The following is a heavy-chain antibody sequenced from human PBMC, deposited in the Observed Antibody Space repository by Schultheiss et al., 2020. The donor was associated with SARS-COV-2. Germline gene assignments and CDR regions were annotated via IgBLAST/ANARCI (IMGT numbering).Heavy chain of an antibody. D-gene: IGHD3-22*01. CDR1: GGSISSYY. Sequence: SETLSLTCTVSGGSISSYYWSWIRQPPGKGLEWIGYIYYSGSTNYNPSLKSRVTMSVDTSKNQFSLKLSSVTAADTAVYYCAREGDSSGYYYPIDYWGQGTLVTVSS. CDR2: IYYSGST. CDR3: AREGDSSGYYYPIDY. V-gene: IGHV4-59*12. J-gene: IGHJ4*02.